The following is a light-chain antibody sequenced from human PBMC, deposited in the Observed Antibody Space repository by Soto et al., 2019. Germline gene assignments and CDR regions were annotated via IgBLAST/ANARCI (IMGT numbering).Light chain of an antibody. J-gene: IGKJ5*01. CDR1: QGISSA. V-gene: IGKV1-13*02. CDR3: QQFNSYCT. CDR2: DAS. Sequence: AIQLTQSPSSLSASVGDRVTITCRVCQGISSALAWYQQKPGKAPKLLIYDASSLESGVPSRFGGSVSGTDFTLTISSLQPEDFATNYCQQFNSYCTFGQGTRLEIK.